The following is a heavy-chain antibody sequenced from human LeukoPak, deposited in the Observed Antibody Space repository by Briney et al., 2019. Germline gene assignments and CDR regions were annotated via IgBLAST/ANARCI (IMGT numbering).Heavy chain of an antibody. D-gene: IGHD2-2*01. Sequence: PSETLSLTCAVYGGSFSGYYWSWIRQPPGKGLEWIGEINHSGSTNYNPSLKSRVTISVDTSKNQFSLKLSSVTAADTAVYYCARGSDIVVVPAAQIDWYFDLWGRGTLVTVSS. V-gene: IGHV4-34*01. CDR2: INHSGST. J-gene: IGHJ2*01. CDR1: GGSFSGYY. CDR3: ARGSDIVVVPAAQIDWYFDL.